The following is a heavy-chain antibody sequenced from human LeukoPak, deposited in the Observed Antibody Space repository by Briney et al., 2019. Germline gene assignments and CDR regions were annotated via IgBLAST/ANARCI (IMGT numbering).Heavy chain of an antibody. V-gene: IGHV3-33*01. Sequence: GGSLRLSCAASGFTFSSYGMHWVRQAPGKGLEWVAVIWYDGSNKYYADSVKGRFTISRDNSKNTLYLQMNSLRAEDTAVYYCARDFQGGSYGYFDYWGQGTLVTASS. CDR3: ARDFQGGSYGYFDY. D-gene: IGHD1-26*01. CDR1: GFTFSSYG. CDR2: IWYDGSNK. J-gene: IGHJ4*02.